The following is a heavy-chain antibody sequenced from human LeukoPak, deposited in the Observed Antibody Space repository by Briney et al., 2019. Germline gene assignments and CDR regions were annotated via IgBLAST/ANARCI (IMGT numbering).Heavy chain of an antibody. V-gene: IGHV1-69*06. CDR2: IIPIFGRA. Sequence: SVKVSCKASGGTFSGYDISWVRQAPGQGLEWMGGIIPIFGRANYAQKFQGRVTITADKSTSTAYMELSSLRSEDTSVYYCAREDGISMVRGVPRFDPWGQGTLVTVSS. J-gene: IGHJ5*02. D-gene: IGHD3-10*01. CDR3: AREDGISMVRGVPRFDP. CDR1: GGTFSGYD.